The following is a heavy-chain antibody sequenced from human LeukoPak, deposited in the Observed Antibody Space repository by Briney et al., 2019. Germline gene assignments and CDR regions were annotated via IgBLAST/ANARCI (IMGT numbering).Heavy chain of an antibody. CDR2: IQFDGSEK. V-gene: IGHV3-30*02. Sequence: GGSLRLSCAASGFTFNSFAMHWVRQAPGKGLEWVAFIQFDGSEKQYGDSVKGRFTISRDNSKNTLYLQMNGLRGDDTAVYYCVKDLPVFHYWGQGTLVTVSS. CDR1: GFTFNSFA. J-gene: IGHJ4*02. CDR3: VKDLPVFHY.